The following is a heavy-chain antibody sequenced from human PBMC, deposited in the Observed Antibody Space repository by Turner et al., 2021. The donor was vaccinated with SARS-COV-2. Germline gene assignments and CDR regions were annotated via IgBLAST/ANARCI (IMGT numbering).Heavy chain of an antibody. CDR2: IYYRGST. CDR3: ARRLVVQGTDDYSYYYGMDV. CDR1: GGSISSSSSY. J-gene: IGHJ6*02. V-gene: IGHV4-39*01. Sequence: QLQLQESGPGLVKPSETLSLTCTVSGGSISSSSSYWGWIRQPPGKGLEWIGTIYYRGSTYYNPSLKSRGTISVDTSKNQFSLKLSSVTATDTAVYYCARRLVVQGTDDYSYYYGMDVWGQGTTVTVSS. D-gene: IGHD3-22*01.